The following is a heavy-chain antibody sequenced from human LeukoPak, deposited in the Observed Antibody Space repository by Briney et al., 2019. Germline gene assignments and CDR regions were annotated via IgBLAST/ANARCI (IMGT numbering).Heavy chain of an antibody. CDR1: GITFSSYS. CDR3: ARVATDGGGFDP. D-gene: IGHD3-16*01. J-gene: IGHJ5*02. Sequence: GGSLRLSCAASGITFSSYSMNWVRQAPGKGLEWISYLSSDNYTIYYADSVKGRFIISRDNAKDSLYLQMNSLRAEDTAVYYCARVATDGGGFDPWGQGTLVTVSS. V-gene: IGHV3-48*01. CDR2: LSSDNYTI.